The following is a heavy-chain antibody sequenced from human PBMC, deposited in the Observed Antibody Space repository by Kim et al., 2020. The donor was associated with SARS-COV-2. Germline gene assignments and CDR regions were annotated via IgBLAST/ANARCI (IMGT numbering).Heavy chain of an antibody. J-gene: IGHJ4*02. CDR1: GFGFSSFA. Sequence: GGSLRLSCVASGFGFSSFAMSWVRQAPGKGLEWVSTIGGRGEKAFYADSVKGRFTISRDTSTNTLYLQMNGLRAEDTAVYFCAKCRLFDWALLFAFWGQGTLVTVSS. V-gene: IGHV3-23*01. CDR2: IGGRGEKA. D-gene: IGHD3-9*01. CDR3: AKCRLFDWALLFAF.